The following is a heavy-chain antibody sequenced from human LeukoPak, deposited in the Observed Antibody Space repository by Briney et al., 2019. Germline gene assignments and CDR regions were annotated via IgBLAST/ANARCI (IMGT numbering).Heavy chain of an antibody. V-gene: IGHV3-30*02. CDR1: GFTFSSHG. CDR2: IRYDGTNK. CDR3: VKVREWYPDY. D-gene: IGHD3-3*01. J-gene: IGHJ4*02. Sequence: GGSLRLSCVASGFTFSSHGMHWVRQAPGKGLEWVAFIRYDGTNKYYTDSVKGRFTISRDNSKNTLYLQMNSLRPEDTAVYYCVKVREWYPDYWGQGTLVTVSS.